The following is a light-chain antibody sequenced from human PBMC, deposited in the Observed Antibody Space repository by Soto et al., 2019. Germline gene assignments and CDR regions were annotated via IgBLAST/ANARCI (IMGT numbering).Light chain of an antibody. Sequence: DIQMTQSPATVSLDLLDIVTITCRASQSITTWLAWYQQRPGKAPKLLIYDVSSLQSGVPSRFSGSGSGTEFTLTISSLQPDHFATYYCQHYKMYSPWTFGQGTKVDI. CDR1: QSITTW. CDR2: DVS. CDR3: QHYKMYSPWT. J-gene: IGKJ1*01. V-gene: IGKV1-5*01.